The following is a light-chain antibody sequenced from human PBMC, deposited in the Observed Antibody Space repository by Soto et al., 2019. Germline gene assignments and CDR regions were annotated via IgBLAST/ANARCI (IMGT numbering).Light chain of an antibody. J-gene: IGLJ2*01. Sequence: QSALTLRASVSGSPGQSITISCTGTSSDVGGYNYVSWYQQHPGKAPKLMIYDVSNRPSGVSNRFSGSKSGNTASLTISGLQAEDEADYYCSSYAGSNNHVVFGGGTQLTVL. CDR3: SSYAGSNNHVV. V-gene: IGLV2-14*01. CDR1: SSDVGGYNY. CDR2: DVS.